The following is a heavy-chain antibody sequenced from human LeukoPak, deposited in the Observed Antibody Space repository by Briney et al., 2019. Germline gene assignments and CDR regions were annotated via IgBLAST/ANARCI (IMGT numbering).Heavy chain of an antibody. Sequence: ASVKVSCKASGYTFTSYYMHWVRQAPGQGLEWMGWINPNSGGTNYAQKFQGRVTMTRDTSISTAYMELSRLRSDDTAVYYCARFPVGAKTCFDYWGQGTLVTVSS. CDR2: INPNSGGT. J-gene: IGHJ4*02. CDR1: GYTFTSYY. D-gene: IGHD1-26*01. V-gene: IGHV1-2*02. CDR3: ARFPVGAKTCFDY.